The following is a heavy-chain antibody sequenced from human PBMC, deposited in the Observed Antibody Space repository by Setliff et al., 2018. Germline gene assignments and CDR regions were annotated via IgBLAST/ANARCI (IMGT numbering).Heavy chain of an antibody. D-gene: IGHD3-3*01. CDR3: ARRETYYNFWSGYYAY. CDR1: GGSISSYY. J-gene: IGHJ4*02. CDR2: IYYSGST. Sequence: SETLSLTCTVSGGSISSYYWSWIRQPPGKGLEWIGYIYYSGSTNYNPSLKSRVTISVDTSKNQFSLKLSSVTAADTAVYYCARRETYYNFWSGYYAYWGQGTLVTVSS. V-gene: IGHV4-59*12.